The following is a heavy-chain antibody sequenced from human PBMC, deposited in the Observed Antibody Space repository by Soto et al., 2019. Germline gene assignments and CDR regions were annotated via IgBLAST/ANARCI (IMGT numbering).Heavy chain of an antibody. CDR3: DRVPDY. CDR2: IYHSGSI. J-gene: IGHJ4*02. CDR1: GGSISSGGYS. Sequence: QLKLQESGSGLVKPSQTLSLTCAVSGGSISSGGYSWSWIRQPPGKGLEGIGYIYHSGSIYYNPSLKSRVTISVDRSKNQFSLKLSSVTAADTAVYYCDRVPDYWGQGTLVTVSS. V-gene: IGHV4-30-2*01.